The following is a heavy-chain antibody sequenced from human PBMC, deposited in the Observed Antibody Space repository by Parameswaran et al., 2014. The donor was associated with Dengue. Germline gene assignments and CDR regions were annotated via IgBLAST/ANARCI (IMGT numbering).Heavy chain of an antibody. CDR3: ASSPERAGSYPEYGYYGMDV. J-gene: IGHJ6*02. D-gene: IGHD3-10*01. CDR2: IIPIFGTA. Sequence: PGASVKVSCKASGGTFSSYAISWVRQAPGQGLEWMGGIIPIFGTANYAQKFQGRVTITADESTSTAYMELSSLRSEDTAVYYCASSPERAGSYPEYGYYGMDVWGQGTTVTVSS. CDR1: GGTFSSYA. V-gene: IGHV1-69*13.